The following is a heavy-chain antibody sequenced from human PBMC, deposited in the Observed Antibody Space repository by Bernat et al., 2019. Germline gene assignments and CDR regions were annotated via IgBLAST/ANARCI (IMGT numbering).Heavy chain of an antibody. J-gene: IGHJ4*02. CDR3: ARSGNGYCRGGSCYYDFYYFDY. Sequence: QVQLVQSGAEVKKPGASVKVSCKASGYTFTSYTMHWVRQAPGQRLEWMGWINGDNGNTKYSQKFQGRVTVTTDTSANTASMELSRLSSEDTAVYYCARSGNGYCRGGSCYYDFYYFDYWGQGTLVTVSS. D-gene: IGHD2-15*01. CDR1: GYTFTSYT. CDR2: INGDNGNT. V-gene: IGHV1-3*01.